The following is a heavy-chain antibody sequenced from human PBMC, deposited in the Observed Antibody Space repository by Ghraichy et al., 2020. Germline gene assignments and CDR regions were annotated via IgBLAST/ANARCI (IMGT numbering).Heavy chain of an antibody. CDR1: GYTFTSYG. V-gene: IGHV1-18*01. J-gene: IGHJ5*02. CDR3: ARDQGQQLVLLNWFDP. D-gene: IGHD6-13*01. CDR2: ISAYNGNT. Sequence: ASVKVSCKASGYTFTSYGISWVRQAPGQGLEWMGWISAYNGNTNYAQKLQGRVTMTTDTSTSTAYMELRSLRSDDTAAYYCARDQGQQLVLLNWFDPWGQGTLVTVSS.